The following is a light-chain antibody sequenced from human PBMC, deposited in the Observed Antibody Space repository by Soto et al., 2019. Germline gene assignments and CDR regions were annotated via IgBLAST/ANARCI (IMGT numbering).Light chain of an antibody. J-gene: IGLJ2*01. CDR3: SSYTSSSTLVV. V-gene: IGLV2-14*01. CDR1: SSEVGGYNY. Sequence: QSALTQPASVSGSPGQSITISCTGTSSEVGGYNYVSWYQQHPGKAPKLMIYDVSNRPSGVSNRFSGSKSGNTASLTISGLQAEDEADYYCSSYTSSSTLVVFGGGTKLTFL. CDR2: DVS.